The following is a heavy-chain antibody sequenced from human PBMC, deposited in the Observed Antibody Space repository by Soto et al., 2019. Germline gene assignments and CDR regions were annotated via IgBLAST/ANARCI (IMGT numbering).Heavy chain of an antibody. CDR3: AGDPDSHYNDSHASSYP. V-gene: IGHV4-30-2*02. J-gene: IGHJ5*02. D-gene: IGHD3-22*01. CDR2: ISHSGST. Sequence: TLSLTCAVSGGSISSGGYSWSWIRQPPGKGLEWIGYISHSGSTYYNPSLKSRVTISVDRSKNQFSLELTRLRSDDTAVYYCAGDPDSHYNDSHASSYPWGQGTLVTVSS. CDR1: GGSISSGGYS.